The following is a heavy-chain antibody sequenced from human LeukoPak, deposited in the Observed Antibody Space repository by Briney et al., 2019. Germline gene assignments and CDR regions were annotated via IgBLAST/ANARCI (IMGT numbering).Heavy chain of an antibody. J-gene: IGHJ4*02. CDR1: GFTFSNYE. CDR3: AREGSGGIDY. V-gene: IGHV3-48*03. D-gene: IGHD1-26*01. CDR2: VSTGGSTI. Sequence: SGGSLRLSCAASGFTFSNYEMDWVRQAPGKGLEWVSYVSTGGSTIYYADSVKGRFTVSRDNAKNSLYLQMNSLRAEDTAVYYCAREGSGGIDYWGQGTLVTVSS.